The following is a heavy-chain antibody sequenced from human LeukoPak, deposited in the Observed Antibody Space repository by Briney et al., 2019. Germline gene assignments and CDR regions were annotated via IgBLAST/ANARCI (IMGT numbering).Heavy chain of an antibody. CDR2: IYYSGST. V-gene: IGHV4-61*01. Sequence: PSETLSLTCTVSGGSVSSGSYYWSWIRQPPGKGLEWIGYIYYSGSTNYNPSLKSRVTISVDTSKNQFSLKLSSVTAADTAVYYCARDSSYYDFWSGYYRGPDAFDIWGQGTMVTVSS. D-gene: IGHD3-3*01. CDR3: ARDSSYYDFWSGYYRGPDAFDI. J-gene: IGHJ3*02. CDR1: GGSVSSGSYY.